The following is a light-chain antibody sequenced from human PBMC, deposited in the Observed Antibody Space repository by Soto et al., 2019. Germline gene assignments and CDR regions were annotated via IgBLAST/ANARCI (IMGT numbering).Light chain of an antibody. CDR2: EVS. CDR1: SSDVGSYNR. J-gene: IGLJ1*01. V-gene: IGLV2-18*02. Sequence: QSALTQPPSVSGSPGQSVTISCTGTSSDVGSYNRVSWYQQPPGTAPKLMIYEVSNRPSGVPDRFSGSKSGNTASLTISGLQAEDEADYYCSSYTSSSTPGYVFGTGTKVTVL. CDR3: SSYTSSSTPGYV.